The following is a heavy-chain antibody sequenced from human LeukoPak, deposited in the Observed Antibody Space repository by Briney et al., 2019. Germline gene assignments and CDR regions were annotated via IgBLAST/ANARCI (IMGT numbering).Heavy chain of an antibody. CDR3: ASMGWRTDVVVPASCDY. CDR1: GYTFTGYY. J-gene: IGHJ4*02. Sequence: ASVKVSCKASGYTFTGYYMHWVRQAPGQGLEWMGWINPNSGGTNYAQKFQGRVTMTRDTSISTAYMELSRLRSDDTAVYYCASMGWRTDVVVPASCDYWGQGTLVTVSS. V-gene: IGHV1-2*02. CDR2: INPNSGGT. D-gene: IGHD2-2*01.